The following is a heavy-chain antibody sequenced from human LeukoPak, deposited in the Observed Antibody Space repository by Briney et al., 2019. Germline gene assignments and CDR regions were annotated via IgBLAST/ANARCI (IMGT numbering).Heavy chain of an antibody. D-gene: IGHD1-14*01. CDR1: GGSLSSGSYY. CDR2: IYTSGST. Sequence: SETLSLTCTVSGGSLSSGSYYWSWIRQPAGKGLEWIGRIYTSGSTNYNPSLKSRVTISVDTSKNQFSLKLSSVTAADTAVYYCARDNRWDGGWFDPWGQGTLVTVSS. J-gene: IGHJ5*02. V-gene: IGHV4-61*02. CDR3: ARDNRWDGGWFDP.